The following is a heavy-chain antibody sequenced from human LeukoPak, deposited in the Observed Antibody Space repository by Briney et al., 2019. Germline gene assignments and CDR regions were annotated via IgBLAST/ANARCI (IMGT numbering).Heavy chain of an antibody. J-gene: IGHJ4*02. CDR3: ARQTGSGLFILP. V-gene: IGHV4-39*01. CDR1: GGSIGSSGFY. D-gene: IGHD3/OR15-3a*01. Sequence: SETLSLTCTVSGGSIGSSGFYWGWIRQPPGKGLEWIGSIYYSGNTYYNASLKSQVSISIDTSKNQFSLKLTSVTAADTAVYYCARQTGSGLFILPGGQGTLVTVSS. CDR2: IYYSGNT.